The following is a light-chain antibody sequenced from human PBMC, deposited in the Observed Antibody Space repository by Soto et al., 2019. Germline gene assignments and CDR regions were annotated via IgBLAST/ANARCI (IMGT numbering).Light chain of an antibody. CDR2: EVS. V-gene: IGLV2-14*01. CDR1: SSVLGGYNY. Sequence: QSALTQPASVSGSPGQSITVSCTGTSSVLGGYNYVSWYQHHPGKAPKLMIYEVSNRPSGVSNRFSGSKSGNTASLAISGLQAEDEADYYCSSYTSSGTLVFGTGTKLTVL. J-gene: IGLJ1*01. CDR3: SSYTSSGTLV.